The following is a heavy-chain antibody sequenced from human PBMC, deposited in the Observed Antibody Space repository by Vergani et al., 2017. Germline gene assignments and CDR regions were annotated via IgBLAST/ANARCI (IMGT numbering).Heavy chain of an antibody. CDR2: LCPSGST. CDR1: GAPISYWC. CDR3: ATGAGPFDI. Sequence: QVQMQESGPGLVKTSGTLSLTCSASGAPISYWCWSWLRQPAGKGREWIGLLCPSGSTNYKPSLKSRVTMSIGTSKNQFSLKLTSVTAADTAVYYCATGAGPFDIWGQGTLVTVSS. J-gene: IGHJ4*02. V-gene: IGHV4-4*07. D-gene: IGHD7-27*01.